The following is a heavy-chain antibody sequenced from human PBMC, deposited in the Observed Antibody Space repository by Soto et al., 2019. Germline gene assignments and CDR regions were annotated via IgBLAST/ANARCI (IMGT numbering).Heavy chain of an antibody. V-gene: IGHV1-69*13. D-gene: IGHD3-22*01. CDR3: ARDFYDYYDSSGYYGMDV. CDR1: GVTFSSYA. Sequence: SGKVSCKASGVTFSSYAISWVRQAPGQGLEWMGGIIPIFGTANYAQKFQGRVTITADESTSTAYMELSSLRSEDTAVYYCARDFYDYYDSSGYYGMDVWGQGTTVTVSS. J-gene: IGHJ6*02. CDR2: IIPIFGTA.